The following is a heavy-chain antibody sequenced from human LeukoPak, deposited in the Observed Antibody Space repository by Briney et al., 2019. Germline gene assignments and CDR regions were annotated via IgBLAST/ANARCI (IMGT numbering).Heavy chain of an antibody. CDR1: GGSISSNNW. V-gene: IGHV4-59*08. CDR3: ARLASSGWSHCDY. J-gene: IGHJ4*02. D-gene: IGHD6-19*01. CDR2: IYYSGST. Sequence: SETLSLTCAVSGGSISSNNWWSWIRQPPGKGPEWIGYIYYSGSTNYNPSLKSRVTISVDTSKNQFSLKMNSVTAADTAVYYCARLASSGWSHCDYWGQGTLVTVSS.